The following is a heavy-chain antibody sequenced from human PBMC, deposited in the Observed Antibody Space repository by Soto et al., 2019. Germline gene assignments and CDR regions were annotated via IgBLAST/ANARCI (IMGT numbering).Heavy chain of an antibody. D-gene: IGHD3-9*01. CDR2: ISSSGSTI. J-gene: IGHJ6*02. Sequence: QVQLVESGGGLVKPGGSLRLSCAASGFTFSDYYMSWIRQAPGKGLEWVSYISSSGSTIYYADSVKGRFTISRDNAKNSLYLQMNSLRAEDTAVYYCASSGPLRYFDWAYYYYGMDVWGQGTTVTVSS. CDR1: GFTFSDYY. CDR3: ASSGPLRYFDWAYYYYGMDV. V-gene: IGHV3-11*01.